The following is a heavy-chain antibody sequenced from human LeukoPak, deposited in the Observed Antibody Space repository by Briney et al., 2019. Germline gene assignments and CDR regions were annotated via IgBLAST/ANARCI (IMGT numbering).Heavy chain of an antibody. J-gene: IGHJ4*02. Sequence: PSETLSLTCTVSGGSISSSSYYWGWIRHPPGKGLEWIGSIYYSGSTYYNPSLKSRVTISVDTSKNQFSLKLSSVTAADTAVYYCARHTIAVAGEFDYWGQGTLVTVSS. CDR3: ARHTIAVAGEFDY. CDR2: IYYSGST. CDR1: GGSISSSSYY. D-gene: IGHD6-19*01. V-gene: IGHV4-39*01.